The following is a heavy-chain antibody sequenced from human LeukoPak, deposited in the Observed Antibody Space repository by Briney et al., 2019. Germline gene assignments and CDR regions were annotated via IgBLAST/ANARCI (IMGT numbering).Heavy chain of an antibody. V-gene: IGHV3-23*01. CDR1: GFTFDDYS. J-gene: IGHJ4*02. CDR3: AKSGYNRFDY. D-gene: IGHD5-24*01. Sequence: PGGSLRLSCAASGFTFDDYSMTWVRQAPGKELEWVSSISGSGSGGSTYYADSVKGRFTISRDNSKNTLYLQMNSLRAEDTAVYYCAKSGYNRFDYWGQGTLVTVSS. CDR2: ISGSGSGGST.